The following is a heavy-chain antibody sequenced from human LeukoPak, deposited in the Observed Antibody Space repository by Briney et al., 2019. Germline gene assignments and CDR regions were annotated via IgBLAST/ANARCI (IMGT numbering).Heavy chain of an antibody. CDR1: GGSISSGNYF. CDR3: ARGSTYSPIPKY. V-gene: IGHV4-30-4*01. Sequence: SQTLSLTCSVSGGSISSGNYFWSWIRRPPGKGLEWIGYVYYTGSTYYNPSLKSRVTISADTSKNQFSLNLTSVTAADTALYYCARGSTYSPIPKYWGQGTLVTVSS. D-gene: IGHD2-21*01. CDR2: VYYTGST. J-gene: IGHJ4*02.